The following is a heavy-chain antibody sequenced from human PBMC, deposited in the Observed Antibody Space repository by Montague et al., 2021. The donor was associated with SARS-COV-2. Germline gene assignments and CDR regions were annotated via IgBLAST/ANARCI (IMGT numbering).Heavy chain of an antibody. V-gene: IGHV4-39*07. Sequence: SETLSLTCTVSGGSISSSSYYWGWIRQPPGKGLEWIGSIYYSGSTYYNPSLKSRVTISVDTPKNQFSLKLSSVTAAGTAVYYCAREPDYGDYFDYWGQGTLVIVSA. CDR1: GGSISSSSYY. CDR2: IYYSGST. D-gene: IGHD4-17*01. J-gene: IGHJ4*02. CDR3: AREPDYGDYFDY.